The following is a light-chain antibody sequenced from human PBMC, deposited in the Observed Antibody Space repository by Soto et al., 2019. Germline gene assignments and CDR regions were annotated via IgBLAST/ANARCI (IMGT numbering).Light chain of an antibody. Sequence: IVLTQSPGTLSLSPGEIATLSCRASQSVIGSYLAWYQQKPGQAPRLLIYGASSRATGFPDRFSGSGSGTDFTLTISRLEPEDFAVYYCQQYDTSPWTFGQGTKV. CDR1: QSVIGSY. CDR3: QQYDTSPWT. V-gene: IGKV3-20*01. J-gene: IGKJ1*01. CDR2: GAS.